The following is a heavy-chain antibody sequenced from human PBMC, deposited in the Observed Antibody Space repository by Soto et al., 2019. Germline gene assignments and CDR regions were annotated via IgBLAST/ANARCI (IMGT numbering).Heavy chain of an antibody. V-gene: IGHV1-18*01. Sequence: GASVKVSCKASGYTFTSYGISWVRQAPGQGLEWMGWISAYNGNTNYAQKLQGRVTMTTDTSTSTAYMELRSLRSDDTAVYYCARVREEDGCNPSWGWFDPWGQGTLVTVSS. CDR1: GYTFTSYG. CDR3: ARVREEDGCNPSWGWFDP. CDR2: ISAYNGNT. D-gene: IGHD3-16*01. J-gene: IGHJ5*02.